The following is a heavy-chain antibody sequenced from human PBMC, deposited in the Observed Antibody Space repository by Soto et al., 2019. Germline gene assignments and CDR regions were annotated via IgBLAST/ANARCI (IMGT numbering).Heavy chain of an antibody. V-gene: IGHV1-69*13. CDR3: AREGWRYDSSGYDYFDY. Sequence: ASVKVSCKASGGTFSSYAISWVRQAPGQGLEWMGGIIPIFGTANYAQKFQGRVTITADESTSTAYMELSSLRSEDTAVYYCAREGWRYDSSGYDYFDYWGQGTLVTVSS. D-gene: IGHD3-22*01. CDR2: IIPIFGTA. CDR1: GGTFSSYA. J-gene: IGHJ4*02.